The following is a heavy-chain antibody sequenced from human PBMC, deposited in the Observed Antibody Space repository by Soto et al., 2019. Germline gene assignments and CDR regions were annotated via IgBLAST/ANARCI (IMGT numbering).Heavy chain of an antibody. V-gene: IGHV4-31*03. CDR3: ARDLDYDFWSGYFLPGMDV. CDR1: GGSIRSGGYY. Sequence: SETLSLTCTVSGGSIRSGGYYWSWIRQHPGKGLEWIGYIYYSGSTYYNPSLKSRVTISVDTSKNQFSLKLSSVTAADTAVYYCARDLDYDFWSGYFLPGMDVWGQGTTVTVSS. J-gene: IGHJ6*02. D-gene: IGHD3-3*01. CDR2: IYYSGST.